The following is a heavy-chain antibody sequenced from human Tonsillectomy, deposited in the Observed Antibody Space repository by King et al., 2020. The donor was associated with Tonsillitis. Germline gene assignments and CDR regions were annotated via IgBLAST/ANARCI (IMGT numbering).Heavy chain of an antibody. D-gene: IGHD3-22*01. V-gene: IGHV3-21*01. CDR3: AKDKGADLYDSSGGAFDI. J-gene: IGHJ3*02. Sequence: VQLVESGGGLVKPGGSLRLSCATSGFSFSDYDMNWVLQAPGKGLELVSSISSNRKYIYYADSVKGRITISRDNAKNSLYLQVDSLTVEDTAVYYCAKDKGADLYDSSGGAFDIWGQGTTVTVSS. CDR2: ISSNRKYI. CDR1: GFSFSDYD.